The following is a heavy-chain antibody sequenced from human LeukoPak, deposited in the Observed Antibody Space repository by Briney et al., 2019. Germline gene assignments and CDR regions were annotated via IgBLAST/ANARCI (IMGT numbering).Heavy chain of an antibody. V-gene: IGHV4-38-2*01. Sequence: SETLSLTCAVSGYSISRDYYWGWIRQPPGKGLEWIGSIYHSGSTYYNPSLGSRVTISLDTSKNQFSLKLSSVTAADTAVYYCVRQGEMPTIKPFDYWGQGTLVTVSS. D-gene: IGHD5-24*01. CDR1: GYSISRDYY. J-gene: IGHJ4*02. CDR3: VRQGEMPTIKPFDY. CDR2: IYHSGST.